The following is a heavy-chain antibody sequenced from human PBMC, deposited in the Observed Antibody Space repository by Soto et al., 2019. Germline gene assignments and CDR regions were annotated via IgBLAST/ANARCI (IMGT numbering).Heavy chain of an antibody. CDR2: LHSGGDT. CDR1: GIPVSSNY. Sequence: EVPLVESGGGLVQPGGSLRLSCVASGIPVSSNYMTWVRQAPGKGLEWVSVLHSGGDTYYANSVKGRFTISRHDSTNTLFLQMNSLTAQDTAAYYCARDGPYYYASRMDVWGQGTTVTVSS. CDR3: ARDGPYYYASRMDV. V-gene: IGHV3-53*04. D-gene: IGHD3-10*01. J-gene: IGHJ6*02.